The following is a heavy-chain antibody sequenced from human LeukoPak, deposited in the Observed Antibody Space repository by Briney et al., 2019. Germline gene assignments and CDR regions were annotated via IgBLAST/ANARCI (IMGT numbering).Heavy chain of an antibody. CDR1: GFTFTRYT. J-gene: IGHJ6*02. CDR3: ARDMGRLLWFGELSPSYYYYGMDV. Sequence: GASVKVSCRTSGFTFTRYTISWLRQAPGQGLEWMGWISAYNGNTNYAQKLQGRVTMTTDTSTSTAYMELRSLRSDDTAVYYCARDMGRLLWFGELSPSYYYYGMDVWGQGTTVTVSS. D-gene: IGHD3-10*01. V-gene: IGHV1-18*01. CDR2: ISAYNGNT.